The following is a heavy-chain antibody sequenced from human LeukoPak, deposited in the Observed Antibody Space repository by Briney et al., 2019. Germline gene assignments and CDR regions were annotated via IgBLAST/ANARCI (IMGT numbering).Heavy chain of an antibody. D-gene: IGHD2-2*01. CDR3: STSSTGLSGYFDC. V-gene: IGHV4-34*09. J-gene: IGHJ4*03. Sequence: SETLSLTCAVYGGSFSGYYWSWIRQPPGKGLEWIGEINHSGSTNYNPSLKSRVIISVDTSKNQFSLKLSSVTAADTAVYYCSTSSTGLSGYFDCWGQGTLVTVSS. CDR1: GGSFSGYY. CDR2: INHSGST.